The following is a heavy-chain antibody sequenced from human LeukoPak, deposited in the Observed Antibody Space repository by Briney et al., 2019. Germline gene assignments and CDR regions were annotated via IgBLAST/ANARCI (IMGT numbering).Heavy chain of an antibody. Sequence: GGSLRLSCAASGFTFSTYSMSWVRQTPEKGLEWVSVINDNGDTTFYADSVRGRFTISRDNSKNTLYLQMNTLRAEDTAIYYCAKKSGSAHYDLVYWCQGTLLTVSS. V-gene: IGHV3-23*01. CDR3: AKKSGSAHYDLVY. CDR2: INDNGDTT. J-gene: IGHJ4*02. D-gene: IGHD3-10*01. CDR1: GFTFSTYS.